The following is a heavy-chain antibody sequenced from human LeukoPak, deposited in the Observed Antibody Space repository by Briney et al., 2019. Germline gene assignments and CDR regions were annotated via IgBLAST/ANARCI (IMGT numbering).Heavy chain of an antibody. J-gene: IGHJ4*02. CDR2: IWYDGSNK. Sequence: GGSLRLSCAASGFTFSNYGMRWVRQAPGKGLEWVAVIWYDGSNKYYADSVKGRFTISRDNSKNTLYLQMNSLRAEDTAVYYCARNPRSLYYFDYWGQGTLVTVSS. CDR1: GFTFSNYG. CDR3: ARNPRSLYYFDY. V-gene: IGHV3-33*01.